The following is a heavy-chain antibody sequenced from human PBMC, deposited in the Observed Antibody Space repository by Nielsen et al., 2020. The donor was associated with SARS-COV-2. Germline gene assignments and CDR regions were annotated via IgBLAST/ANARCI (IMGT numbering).Heavy chain of an antibody. CDR3: ARGEAYSGSDRRWDTDYGMDV. Sequence: GESLKISCAASGFTFSSYAMYWVRQAPGKGLVWVSRITSDGSSTSYADSVKGRFTISRDNAKNTLYLQMNSLRAEDTAVYYCARGEAYSGSDRRWDTDYGMDVWGQGTTVTVSS. V-gene: IGHV3-74*01. CDR2: ITSDGSST. D-gene: IGHD1-26*01. CDR1: GFTFSSYA. J-gene: IGHJ6*02.